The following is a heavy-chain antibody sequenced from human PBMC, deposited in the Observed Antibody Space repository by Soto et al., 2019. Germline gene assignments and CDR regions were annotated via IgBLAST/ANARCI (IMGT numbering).Heavy chain of an antibody. CDR1: GGSISSGGYY. CDR2: IYYSGST. Sequence: SETLSLTCTVSGGSISSGGYYWSWIRQHPGKGLEWIGYIYYSGSTYYNPSLKSRVTISVDTSKNQFSLKLSSVTAADTAVYYCARDPYGSGSSYFDYWGQGTLVTVSS. J-gene: IGHJ4*02. V-gene: IGHV4-31*03. D-gene: IGHD3-10*01. CDR3: ARDPYGSGSSYFDY.